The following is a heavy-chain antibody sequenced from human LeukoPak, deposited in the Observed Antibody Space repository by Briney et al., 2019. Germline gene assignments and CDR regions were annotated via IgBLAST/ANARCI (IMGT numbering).Heavy chain of an antibody. J-gene: IGHJ1*01. Sequence: ASVKVSCKASGYTFTSYDINWVRQATGQGLEWMGWMNPNSGNTGYAQKFQGRVTMTRNTSISTAYMELSSLRSEDTAVYYCARGRAPRGSGWYLDLQHWGQGTLVTVSS. CDR1: GYTFTSYD. CDR2: MNPNSGNT. CDR3: ARGRAPRGSGWYLDLQH. V-gene: IGHV1-8*01. D-gene: IGHD6-19*01.